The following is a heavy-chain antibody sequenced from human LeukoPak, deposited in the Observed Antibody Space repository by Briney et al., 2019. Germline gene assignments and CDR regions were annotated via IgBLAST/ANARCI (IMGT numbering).Heavy chain of an antibody. CDR1: GFTFSHYW. V-gene: IGHV3-74*01. D-gene: IGHD3-16*01. J-gene: IGHJ6*02. CDR2: IVSDGGRT. CDR3: ARSLRGENYYYYNGMDV. Sequence: QPGGSLRLSCAASGFTFSHYWMHWVRQAPGKGLVWVSRIVSDGGRTDYADSLKGRFTISRDNAKNTLYLQMNSLRAEDTAVYYCARSLRGENYYYYNGMDVWGQGTPVALSS.